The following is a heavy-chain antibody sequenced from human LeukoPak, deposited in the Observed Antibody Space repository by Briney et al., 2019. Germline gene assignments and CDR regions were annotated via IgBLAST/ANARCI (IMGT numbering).Heavy chain of an antibody. CDR1: GYTFTGYY. D-gene: IGHD1-26*01. CDR2: INPNSGGT. J-gene: IGHJ4*02. V-gene: IGHV1-2*02. CDR3: ARGSPVGATTGLHY. Sequence: ASVKDSCKASGYTFTGYYMHWVRQAPGQGLEWMGWINPNSGGTNYAQKFQGRVTMTRDTSISTAYMELSRLRSDDTAVYYCARGSPVGATTGLHYWGQGTLVTVSS.